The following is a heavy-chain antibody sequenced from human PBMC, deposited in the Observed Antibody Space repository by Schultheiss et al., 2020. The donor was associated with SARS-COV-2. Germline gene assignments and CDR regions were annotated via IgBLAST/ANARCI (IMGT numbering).Heavy chain of an antibody. V-gene: IGHV3-13*01. Sequence: GGSLRLSCAASEFTFSSYDMHWVRQATGKGLEWVSAIGTAGDTYYPGSVKGQFTISRENAKNSLYLQMNSLRAGDTAVYYCARDLVTFGYYYGMDVWGQGTTVTVSS. D-gene: IGHD3-16*01. CDR2: IGTAGDT. CDR1: EFTFSSYD. CDR3: ARDLVTFGYYYGMDV. J-gene: IGHJ6*02.